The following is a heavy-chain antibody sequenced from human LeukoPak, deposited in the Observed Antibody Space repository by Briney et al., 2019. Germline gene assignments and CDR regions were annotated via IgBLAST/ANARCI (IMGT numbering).Heavy chain of an antibody. J-gene: IGHJ3*02. Sequence: ASVKVSCKASGYTFTSYYMHWVRQAPGQGLEWMGIINPSGGSTSYAQKFQGRVTMTTDTSTSTAYMELRSLRSDDTAVYYCASSLNYYDSSGYDLGAFDIWGQGTMVTVSS. CDR2: INPSGGST. CDR3: ASSLNYYDSSGYDLGAFDI. CDR1: GYTFTSYY. D-gene: IGHD3-22*01. V-gene: IGHV1-46*01.